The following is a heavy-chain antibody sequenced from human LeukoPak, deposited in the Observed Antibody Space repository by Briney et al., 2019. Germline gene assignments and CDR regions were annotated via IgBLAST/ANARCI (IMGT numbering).Heavy chain of an antibody. D-gene: IGHD6-13*01. CDR1: GYTFTGYY. Sequence: ASVKVSCKASGYTFTGYYMHRVRQAPGQGLEWMGRINPNSGGTNYAQKFQGRVTMTRDTSISTAYMELSRLRSDDTAVYYCAREEQQLVWPDAYYYMDVWGKGTTVTVSS. CDR3: AREEQQLVWPDAYYYMDV. J-gene: IGHJ6*03. CDR2: INPNSGGT. V-gene: IGHV1-2*06.